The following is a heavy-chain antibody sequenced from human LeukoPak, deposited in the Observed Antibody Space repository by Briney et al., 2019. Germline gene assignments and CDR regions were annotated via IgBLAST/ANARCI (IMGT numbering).Heavy chain of an antibody. CDR1: GGSISSSSYY. CDR3: ARDYSGYNALDY. Sequence: SETLSLTCTVSGGSISSSSYYWGWIRQPPGKGLEWIGSIYYSGSTYYNPSLKSRVTISVDTSKNQFSLKLSSVTAADTAVYYCARDYSGYNALDYWGQGTLVTVSS. CDR2: IYYSGST. J-gene: IGHJ4*02. D-gene: IGHD5-24*01. V-gene: IGHV4-39*07.